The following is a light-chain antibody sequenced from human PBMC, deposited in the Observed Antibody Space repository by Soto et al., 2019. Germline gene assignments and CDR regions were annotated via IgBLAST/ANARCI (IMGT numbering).Light chain of an antibody. CDR2: GAT. V-gene: IGKV1-6*01. J-gene: IGKJ1*01. Sequence: QMTQSPSSLSASVGDRVTITCRASQDIRTELGWYQQKPGKAPKLLIYGATTLQSGVPSRFSGSGSGTDFTPIISGLQPEDFATYYCLQDYNYPRTFGQGTKVDIK. CDR3: LQDYNYPRT. CDR1: QDIRTE.